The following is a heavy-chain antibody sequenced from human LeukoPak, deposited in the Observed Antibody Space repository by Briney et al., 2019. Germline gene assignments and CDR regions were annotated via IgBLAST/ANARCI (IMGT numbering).Heavy chain of an antibody. CDR1: GFTFSSYD. J-gene: IGHJ4*02. CDR3: ARGLYGSGSYRFDY. CDR2: IGTAGDT. D-gene: IGHD3-10*01. Sequence: GGSLRLSCAASGFTFSSYDMHWVRQATGKGLEWVSAIGTAGDTYYPGSVKGRFTISRENAKNSLYLQMNSLRAGDTAVYYCARGLYGSGSYRFDYWGQGTLVTVSS. V-gene: IGHV3-13*01.